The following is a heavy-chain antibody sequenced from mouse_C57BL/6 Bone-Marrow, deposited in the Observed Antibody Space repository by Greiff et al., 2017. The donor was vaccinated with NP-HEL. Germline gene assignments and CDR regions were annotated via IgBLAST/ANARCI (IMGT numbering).Heavy chain of an antibody. J-gene: IGHJ4*01. CDR1: GFSLTSYG. Sequence: VKLQESGPGLVAPSQSLSITCTVSGFSLTSYGVSWVRQPPGKGLEWLGVIWGDGSTNYHSALISRLSISKDNSKSQVFLKLNSLQTDDTATYYCAKPVGLDYDYDGGNAMDYWGQGTSVTVSS. CDR3: AKPVGLDYDYDGGNAMDY. CDR2: IWGDGST. V-gene: IGHV2-3*01. D-gene: IGHD2-4*01.